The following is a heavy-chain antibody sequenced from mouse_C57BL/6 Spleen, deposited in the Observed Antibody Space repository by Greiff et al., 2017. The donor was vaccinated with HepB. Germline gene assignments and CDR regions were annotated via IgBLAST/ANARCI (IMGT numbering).Heavy chain of an antibody. D-gene: IGHD1-1*01. CDR3: ARGGITTVVATGDY. Sequence: EVQVVESGGGLVKPGGSLKLSCAASGFTFSSYAMSWVRQTPEKRLEWVATISDGGSYTYYPDNVKGRFTISRDNAKNNLYLQMSHLKSEDTAMYYCARGGITTVVATGDYWGQGTTLTVSS. J-gene: IGHJ2*01. CDR1: GFTFSSYA. CDR2: ISDGGSYT. V-gene: IGHV5-4*01.